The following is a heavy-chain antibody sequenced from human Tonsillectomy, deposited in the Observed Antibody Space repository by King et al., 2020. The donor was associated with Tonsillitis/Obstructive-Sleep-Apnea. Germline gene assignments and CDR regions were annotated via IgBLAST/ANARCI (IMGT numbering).Heavy chain of an antibody. CDR1: GGSFSGYY. CDR3: ARGRSNRVVIWRYYFDY. V-gene: IGHV4-34*01. D-gene: IGHD3-3*01. J-gene: IGHJ4*02. CDR2: INHSGST. Sequence: VQLQQWGAGLLKPSETLSLTCAVYGGSFSGYYWSWIRQPPGKGLEWIGEINHSGSTNYNPSLKSRVTISVDTSKNQFSLKLSSVTAADTAVYYCARGRSNRVVIWRYYFDYWGQGTLVTVSS.